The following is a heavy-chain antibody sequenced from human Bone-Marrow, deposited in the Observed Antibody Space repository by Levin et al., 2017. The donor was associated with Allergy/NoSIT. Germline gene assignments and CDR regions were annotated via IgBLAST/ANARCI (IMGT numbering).Heavy chain of an antibody. Sequence: ASVKVSCKASGYTFTGYYMHWVRQAPGQGLEWMGRINPNSGGTNYAQKFQGRVTMTRDTSISTAYMELSRLRSDDTAVYYCARERVSTGYYYMDGWGKGTTVTVSS. J-gene: IGHJ6*03. CDR2: INPNSGGT. CDR3: ARERVSTGYYYMDG. D-gene: IGHD5/OR15-5a*01. V-gene: IGHV1-2*06. CDR1: GYTFTGYY.